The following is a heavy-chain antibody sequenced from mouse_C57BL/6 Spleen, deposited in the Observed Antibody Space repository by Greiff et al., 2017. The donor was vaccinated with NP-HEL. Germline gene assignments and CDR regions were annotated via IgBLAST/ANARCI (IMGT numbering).Heavy chain of an antibody. J-gene: IGHJ1*03. CDR1: GYTFTDYE. D-gene: IGHD1-1*01. V-gene: IGHV1-15*01. Sequence: QVHVKQSGAELVRPGASVTLSCKASGYTFTDYEMHWVKQTPVHGLEWIGAIDPETGGTAYNQKFKGKAILTADKSSSTAYMELRSLTSEDSAVYYCHGSSYDFDVWGTGTTVTVSS. CDR3: HGSSYDFDV. CDR2: IDPETGGT.